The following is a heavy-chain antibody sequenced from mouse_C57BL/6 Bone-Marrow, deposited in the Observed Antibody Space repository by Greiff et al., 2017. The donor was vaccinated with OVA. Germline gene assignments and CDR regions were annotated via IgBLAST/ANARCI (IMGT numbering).Heavy chain of an antibody. CDR1: GYTFTDYY. V-gene: IGHV1-26*01. D-gene: IGHD4-1*01. Sequence: EVQLQQSGPELVKPGASVKISCKASGYTFTDYYMNWVKQSHGKSLEWIGDINPNNGGTSYNQKFKGKATLTVDKSSSTAYMELRSLTSEDSAVYYCARCSLTGRGYFDYWGQGTTLTVSS. J-gene: IGHJ2*01. CDR3: ARCSLTGRGYFDY. CDR2: INPNNGGT.